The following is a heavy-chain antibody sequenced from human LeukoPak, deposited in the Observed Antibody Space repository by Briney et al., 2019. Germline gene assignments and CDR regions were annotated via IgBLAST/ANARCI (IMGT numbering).Heavy chain of an antibody. V-gene: IGHV4-34*01. D-gene: IGHD6-19*01. CDR1: GGSFSGYY. CDR3: AGNSSGWPKVDY. J-gene: IGHJ4*02. Sequence: PSETLSLTCAVYGGSFSGYYWSWIRQPPGKGLEWIGEINHSGSTNYNPSLKSRVTISVDTSENQFSLKLSSVTAADTAVYYCAGNSSGWPKVDYWGQGTLVTVSS. CDR2: INHSGST.